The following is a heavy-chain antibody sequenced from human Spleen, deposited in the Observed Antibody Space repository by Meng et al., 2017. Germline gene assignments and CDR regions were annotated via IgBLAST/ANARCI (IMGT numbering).Heavy chain of an antibody. D-gene: IGHD3-3*01. Sequence: GESLKISCGASGFNFGDYIMHWVRQSPGRGLEWISRIVPDGGITTYADSVKGRFTVSRDNAKNTLYLQMNSLRADGTAVYYCARDLGWVLFDYWGQGALVTVSS. CDR2: IVPDGGIT. V-gene: IGHV3-74*01. CDR3: ARDLGWVLFDY. J-gene: IGHJ4*02. CDR1: GFNFGDYI.